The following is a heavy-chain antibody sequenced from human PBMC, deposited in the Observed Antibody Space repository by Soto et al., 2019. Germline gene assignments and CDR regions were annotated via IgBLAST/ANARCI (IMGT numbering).Heavy chain of an antibody. J-gene: IGHJ6*02. Sequence: SVKVSCKASGFTFTSSAVQWVRQARGQRLEWIGWIVVGSGNTNYAQKFQERVTITRDMSTSTAYMELSSLRSEDAAVYYCATYCSGGSCYSGYYYGMDVWGQGTTVTVSS. CDR1: GFTFTSSA. CDR3: ATYCSGGSCYSGYYYGMDV. CDR2: IVVGSGNT. D-gene: IGHD2-15*01. V-gene: IGHV1-58*01.